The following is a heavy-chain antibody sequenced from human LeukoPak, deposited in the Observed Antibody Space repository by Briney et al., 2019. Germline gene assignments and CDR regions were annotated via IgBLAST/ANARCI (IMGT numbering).Heavy chain of an antibody. D-gene: IGHD3-10*01. V-gene: IGHV3-48*04. CDR2: ITSSGNTI. Sequence: GGSLRLSCAASGFTFSSNSMNWVRQAPGKGLEWISFITSSGNTIYYADSVKGRFTISRDNAKNSLYLQMTSLRAEDTAVYYCARDHWGETNFDSWGQGTLVTVSS. J-gene: IGHJ4*02. CDR3: ARDHWGETNFDS. CDR1: GFTFSSNS.